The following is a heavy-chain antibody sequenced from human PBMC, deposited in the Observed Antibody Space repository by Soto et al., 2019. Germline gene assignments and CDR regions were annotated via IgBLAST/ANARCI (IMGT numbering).Heavy chain of an antibody. Sequence: PGGSLRLSCAASGFTFSSYAMSWVRQAPGKGLEWVSAISGSGGSTYYADSVKGRFTISRDNSKDTLYLQMNSLRAEDTAVYYCAKASPAYYYDSSGSSAFDAFDIWGQGTMVTVSS. D-gene: IGHD3-22*01. V-gene: IGHV3-23*01. CDR1: GFTFSSYA. CDR3: AKASPAYYYDSSGSSAFDAFDI. CDR2: ISGSGGST. J-gene: IGHJ3*02.